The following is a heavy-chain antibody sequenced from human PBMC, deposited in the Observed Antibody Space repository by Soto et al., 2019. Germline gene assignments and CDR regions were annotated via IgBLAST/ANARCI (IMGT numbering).Heavy chain of an antibody. CDR2: ISSSSSTI. CDR1: GFTFSSYS. Sequence: EVQLVESGGGLVQPGGSLRLSCAASGFTFSSYSMNWVRQAPGKGLEWVSYISSSSSTIYYADSVKGRFTISRHNAKNSLYLQMKSPRAEDTAVYYCARDWSGFWEWSIYYLYVWGKGTTVTVSS. V-gene: IGHV3-48*01. D-gene: IGHD3-3*01. J-gene: IGHJ6*03. CDR3: ARDWSGFWEWSIYYLYV.